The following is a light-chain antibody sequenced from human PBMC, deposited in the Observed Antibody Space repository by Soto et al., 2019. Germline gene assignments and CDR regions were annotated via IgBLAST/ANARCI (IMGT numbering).Light chain of an antibody. Sequence: EVVLTQSPGTLSLSPGERATLSCRASHSVTTSFLAWYQQKPGQAPRLLIYGASNRASGTPDRFTGSGSGTDFTLTIGRLEPEDLAVYYCQQYGITYTFGQGTKLEIK. CDR3: QQYGITYT. V-gene: IGKV3-20*01. CDR2: GAS. J-gene: IGKJ2*01. CDR1: HSVTTSF.